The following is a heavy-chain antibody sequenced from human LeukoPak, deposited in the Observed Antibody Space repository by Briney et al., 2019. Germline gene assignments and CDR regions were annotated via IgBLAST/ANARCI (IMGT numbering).Heavy chain of an antibody. Sequence: GGSLRLSCAASGFTFDDYAMHWVRQAPGKGLEWVSGISWNSGSIGYADSVKGRFTISRDNAKNSLYLQMNSLRAEDTALYYCAKDLDYWGQGTLVTVSS. J-gene: IGHJ4*02. CDR2: ISWNSGSI. V-gene: IGHV3-9*01. CDR3: AKDLDY. CDR1: GFTFDDYA.